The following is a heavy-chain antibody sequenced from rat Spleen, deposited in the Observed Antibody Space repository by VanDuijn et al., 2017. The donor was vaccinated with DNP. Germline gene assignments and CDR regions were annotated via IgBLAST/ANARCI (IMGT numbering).Heavy chain of an antibody. CDR3: ARTRVTMMVIIPFDY. V-gene: IGHV2-19*01. Sequence: QVQLKESGPGLVQPSQTLSLTCTVSGFSLPDYSVHWVRQPPGKGLEWIAAVSSGGNTYYNSGLKSRLSISRDTSKSQVFLKMNSLQTEDTAIYFCARTRVTMMVIIPFDYWGQGVMVTVSS. CDR1: GFSLPDYS. D-gene: IGHD1-12*03. J-gene: IGHJ2*01. CDR2: VSSGGNT.